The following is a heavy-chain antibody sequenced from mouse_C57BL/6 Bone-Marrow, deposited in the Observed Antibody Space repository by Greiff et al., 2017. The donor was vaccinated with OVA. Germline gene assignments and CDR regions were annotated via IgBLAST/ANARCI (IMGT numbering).Heavy chain of an antibody. CDR1: GYTFTDSY. Sequence: VQLQQPGLVLVKPGASVKMSCKALGYTFTDSYMNWVKQSLGKSLEWIGVINPYNGGTSYIQKLKGKATLTVDKSTSTAYMELNSLTSEDSAVYYCLTTVVPDYWGQGTTLTVSS. D-gene: IGHD1-1*01. CDR3: LTTVVPDY. CDR2: INPYNGGT. V-gene: IGHV1-19*01. J-gene: IGHJ2*01.